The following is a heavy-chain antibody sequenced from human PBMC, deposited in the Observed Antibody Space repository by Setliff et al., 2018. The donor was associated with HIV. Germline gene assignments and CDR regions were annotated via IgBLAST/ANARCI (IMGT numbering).Heavy chain of an antibody. D-gene: IGHD1-1*01. J-gene: IGHJ4*02. Sequence: PSETLSLTCSVSGRSITTGGSYWNWIRQHPGKGLEWIGYIYHSGGTYYTPSLHIRVTMSLDTSKNQFSLKLSSVTAADTAVYYCAKLGDSTAVYSYFDYWGQGRLVTVSS. CDR2: IYHSGGT. CDR3: AKLGDSTAVYSYFDY. CDR1: GRSITTGGSY. V-gene: IGHV4-31*03.